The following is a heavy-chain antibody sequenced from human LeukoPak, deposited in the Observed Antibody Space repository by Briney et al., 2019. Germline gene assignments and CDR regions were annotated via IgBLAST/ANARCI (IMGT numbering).Heavy chain of an antibody. J-gene: IGHJ4*02. V-gene: IGHV3-11*04. Sequence: TSGGSLRLSCAASGFTFSDYYMSWIRQAPGKGLEWVSYISSSGSTIYYADSVKGRFTISRDNAKNSLYLQMNSLRAEDTAVYYCARGTWYSGSYYPNYWGQGTLVTVSS. D-gene: IGHD1-26*01. CDR1: GFTFSDYY. CDR2: ISSSGSTI. CDR3: ARGTWYSGSYYPNY.